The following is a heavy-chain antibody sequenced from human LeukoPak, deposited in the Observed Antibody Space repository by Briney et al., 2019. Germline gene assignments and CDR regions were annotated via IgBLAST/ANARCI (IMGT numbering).Heavy chain of an antibody. CDR1: GLAFTSYA. D-gene: IGHD3-3*01. CDR2: ISVASNT. V-gene: IGHV3-23*01. CDR3: ADYGVSGVRSNSY. J-gene: IGHJ4*02. Sequence: PGGSLRLSWAASGLAFTSYAWSGVRQPPGRGLEWVSTISVASNTFYADSVKGRFTISRDNSRNTLYLQMTSLRADDTAVYYCADYGVSGVRSNSYWGLGTLVTVSS.